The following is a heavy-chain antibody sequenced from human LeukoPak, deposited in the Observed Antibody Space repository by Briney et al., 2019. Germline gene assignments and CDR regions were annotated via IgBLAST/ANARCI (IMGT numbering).Heavy chain of an antibody. CDR1: GYTFTSYD. CDR3: ARGYDFWRDYYYGMDV. V-gene: IGHV1-8*01. J-gene: IGHJ6*02. D-gene: IGHD3-3*01. Sequence: ASVKVSCKASGYTFTSYDINWVRQATGQGLEWTGWMNPNSGNTGYAQKFQGRVTMTRNTSISTAYMELSSLRSEDTAVYYCARGYDFWRDYYYGMDVWGQGTTVTVSS. CDR2: MNPNSGNT.